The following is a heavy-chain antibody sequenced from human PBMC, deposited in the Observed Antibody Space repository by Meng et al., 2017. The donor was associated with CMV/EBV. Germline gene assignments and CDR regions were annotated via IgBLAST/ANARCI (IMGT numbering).Heavy chain of an antibody. J-gene: IGHJ4*02. CDR2: IGGSGGTT. CDR3: ARNAYNYGYSYYFDY. V-gene: IGHV3-23*01. CDR1: GFTFNTYA. D-gene: IGHD5-18*01. Sequence: SGFTFNTYAMSWVRQAPGKGLEWVSTIGGSGGTTYYADSVKGRFTISRDNSKNTLYLQMSSLRAEDTAVYYCARNAYNYGYSYYFDYWGQGTLVTVPQ.